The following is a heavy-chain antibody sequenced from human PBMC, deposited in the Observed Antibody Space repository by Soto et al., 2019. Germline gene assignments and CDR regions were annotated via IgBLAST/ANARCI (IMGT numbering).Heavy chain of an antibody. V-gene: IGHV3-21*01. CDR1: GFTFSSYS. CDR2: ITSNTNYI. J-gene: IGHJ4*02. Sequence: GGSLRLSCVASGFTFSSYSMSWVRQAPGEGLEWVSSITSNTNYIHYGDSVKGRFAISRDNAKNSLYLQMNSLRADDTAVYFCARDTNYYASGSGVDFWGQGTLVTVSS. CDR3: ARDTNYYASGSGVDF. D-gene: IGHD3-10*01.